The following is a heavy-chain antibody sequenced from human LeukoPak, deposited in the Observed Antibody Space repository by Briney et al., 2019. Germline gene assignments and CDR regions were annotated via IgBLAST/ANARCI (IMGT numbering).Heavy chain of an antibody. CDR1: GGSISSYY. J-gene: IGHJ4*02. CDR3: ARSSESYDSSGYYSYYFDY. Sequence: SETLSLTCTVSGGSISSYYWSWIRQPPGKGLEWIGYIYYSGSTNYSPSLRSRVTISVDTSRNQFSLRLSSVTAADTAVYYCARSSESYDSSGYYSYYFDYWGQGTLVTVSS. CDR2: IYYSGST. V-gene: IGHV4-59*01. D-gene: IGHD3-22*01.